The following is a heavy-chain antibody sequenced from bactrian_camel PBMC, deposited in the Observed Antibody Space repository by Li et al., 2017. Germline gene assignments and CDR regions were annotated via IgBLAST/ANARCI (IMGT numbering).Heavy chain of an antibody. J-gene: IGHJ4*01. CDR2: FDNAGTP. Sequence: QVQLVESGGGSVQVGGSLRLSCKAFEFSVADRIVAYYRHAPGSRCDMVASFDNAGTPYYSDSVKGRFTISEDNAENTVYLQMNSLKPEDTAVYYCAVDEGDPDCALVVRGVHPNGGIWGQGTQVTVS. V-gene: IGHV3S63*01. D-gene: IGHD7*01. CDR1: EFSVADRI. CDR3: AVDEGDPDCALVVRGVHPNGGI.